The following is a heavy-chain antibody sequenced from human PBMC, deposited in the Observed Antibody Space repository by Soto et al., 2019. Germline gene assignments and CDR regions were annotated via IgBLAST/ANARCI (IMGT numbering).Heavy chain of an antibody. V-gene: IGHV1-69*13. CDR1: GVTFSSYA. D-gene: IGHD5-12*01. Sequence: SVKVCRKASGVTFSSYAISWVRQAPGQGLEWMGGIIPIFRTPDYAQKFQGRVTITADESTSTAYMELSSLRSEDTAVYYCARDKDRPRLGGNYYYIMVVWGQGTTVTVLL. CDR2: IIPIFRTP. CDR3: ARDKDRPRLGGNYYYIMVV. J-gene: IGHJ6*02.